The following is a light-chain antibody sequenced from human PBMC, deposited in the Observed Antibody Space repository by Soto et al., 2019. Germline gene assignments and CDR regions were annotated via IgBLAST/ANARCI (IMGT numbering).Light chain of an antibody. Sequence: QSVLTQPPSASGTPGQRVTIYCSGSSSNIGSNTVNWYQQLPGTAPKVLIYSNNERPSGVPDRFSGSKSGTSASLAISGLQSDDEAEYYCAAWDDSLSGFYIFGSGTKLTVL. J-gene: IGLJ1*01. CDR2: SNN. V-gene: IGLV1-44*01. CDR1: SSNIGSNT. CDR3: AAWDDSLSGFYI.